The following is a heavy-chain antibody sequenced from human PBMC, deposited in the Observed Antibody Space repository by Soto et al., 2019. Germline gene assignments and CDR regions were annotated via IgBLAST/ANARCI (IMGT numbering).Heavy chain of an antibody. CDR1: GFSFSSYS. Sequence: EVQLVESGGGLVKPGGSMRLSCAASGFSFSSYSMNWVRQAPGKGLEWVSSISGTSSHIYDGDSVKGRFIISRDNSKNSLYGQMTSLRAAVTAVYYCARLTVTGHFDFWGRGTLVTVSS. D-gene: IGHD6-19*01. V-gene: IGHV3-21*01. CDR3: ARLTVTGHFDF. CDR2: ISGTSSHI. J-gene: IGHJ4*02.